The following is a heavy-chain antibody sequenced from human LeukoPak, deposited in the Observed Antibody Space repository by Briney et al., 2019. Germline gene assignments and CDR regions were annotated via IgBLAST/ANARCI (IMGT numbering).Heavy chain of an antibody. V-gene: IGHV3-48*03. J-gene: IGHJ4*02. CDR2: ISSSGSTI. Sequence: GGSLRLSCAASGFTFSSYEMNWVRQAPGKGLEWVSYISSSGSTIYYADSVKGRFTISRDNAKNSLYLQINSLRAEDTAVYYCAREYCSGGSCYVDYWGQGTLVTVSS. CDR3: AREYCSGGSCYVDY. D-gene: IGHD2-15*01. CDR1: GFTFSSYE.